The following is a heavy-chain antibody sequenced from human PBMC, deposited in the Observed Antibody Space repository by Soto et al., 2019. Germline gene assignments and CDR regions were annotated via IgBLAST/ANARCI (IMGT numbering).Heavy chain of an antibody. CDR1: GYTFTGYY. Sequence: ASVKVSCKASGYTFTGYYMHWVRQAPGQGLEWMGWVNPNSGGTNYAQKFQGRVTMTRDTSISTAYMELSRLRSDDTAVYYCARALGYYYYGMDVWGQGTTVTSP. J-gene: IGHJ6*02. CDR3: ARALGYYYYGMDV. CDR2: VNPNSGGT. V-gene: IGHV1-2*02. D-gene: IGHD3-16*02.